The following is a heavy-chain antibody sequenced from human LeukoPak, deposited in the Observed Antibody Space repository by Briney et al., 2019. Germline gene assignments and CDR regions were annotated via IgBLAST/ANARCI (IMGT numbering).Heavy chain of an antibody. D-gene: IGHD2-2*01. CDR2: IYPCDSDN. CDR1: GYSFTSYW. Sequence: GESLKISCKGSGYSFTSYWIGWGRQMPGKALELMGIIYPCDSDNRYSPSFQGEVTISADKSISTDYLQWSSLKASDTAMYYCARLGYCSSTSCRRDYNWFDPWGQGTLVTVSS. CDR3: ARLGYCSSTSCRRDYNWFDP. J-gene: IGHJ5*02. V-gene: IGHV5-51*01.